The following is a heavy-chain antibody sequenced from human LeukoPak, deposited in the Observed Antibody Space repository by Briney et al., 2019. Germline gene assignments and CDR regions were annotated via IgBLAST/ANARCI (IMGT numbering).Heavy chain of an antibody. CDR3: ARVGEVAAQTEYYFDY. CDR2: IRYDGSNK. J-gene: IGHJ4*02. V-gene: IGHV3-30*02. CDR1: GFTFSSYG. Sequence: PGGSLRLSCAASGFTFSSYGMHWVRQAPGKGLEWVAFIRYDGSNKYYADSVKGRFTISRDNSKNTLYLQMNSLRAEDTAVYYCARVGEVAAQTEYYFDYWGQGTLVTVSS. D-gene: IGHD6-13*01.